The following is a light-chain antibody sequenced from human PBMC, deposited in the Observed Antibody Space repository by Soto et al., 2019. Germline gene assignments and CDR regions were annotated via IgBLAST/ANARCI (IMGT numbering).Light chain of an antibody. J-gene: IGKJ5*01. CDR2: GAS. CDR3: QQYNNWPRIN. Sequence: EIVMTQSPATLSASPGERATLSCRASQSVSSNLAWYQQKPGQAPRLLIYGASTRATGIPARFSGSGSGTEFTLTISSLQSEDFAVYYCQQYNNWPRINFGQGTRLEIK. V-gene: IGKV3-15*01. CDR1: QSVSSN.